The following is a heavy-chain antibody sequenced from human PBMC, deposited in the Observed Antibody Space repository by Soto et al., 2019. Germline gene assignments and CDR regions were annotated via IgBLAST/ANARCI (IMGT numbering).Heavy chain of an antibody. V-gene: IGHV3-9*01. Sequence: EVQLVESGGGSVQPGGSLRLSCAASGFSFDDYAMHWVRQVPGKGLEWVSGISGNSGSKGYADSVKGRFTISRDNAKNSLYLQMNSLTDEDTALYYCAKDVPDEYSGAYPMDVWGKGTTVTVSS. D-gene: IGHD2-8*02. CDR2: ISGNSGSK. CDR1: GFSFDDYA. J-gene: IGHJ6*03. CDR3: AKDVPDEYSGAYPMDV.